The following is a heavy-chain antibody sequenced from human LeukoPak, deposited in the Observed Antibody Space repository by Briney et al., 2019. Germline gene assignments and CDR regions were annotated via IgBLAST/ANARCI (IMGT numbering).Heavy chain of an antibody. CDR2: IYHSGST. J-gene: IGHJ4*02. V-gene: IGHV4-38-2*02. D-gene: IGHD6-19*01. CDR3: ARDRVFGSGWMGVEDY. Sequence: SETLSLTCTVSGYSISSGYYWGWIRQPPGKGLEWIGSIYHSGSTYYNPSLKSRVTISVDTSKNQFSLKLSSVTAADTAVYYCARDRVFGSGWMGVEDYWGQGTLVTVSS. CDR1: GYSISSGYY.